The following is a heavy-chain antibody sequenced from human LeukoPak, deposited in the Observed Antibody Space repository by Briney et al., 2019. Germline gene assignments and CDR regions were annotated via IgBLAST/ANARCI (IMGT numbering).Heavy chain of an antibody. CDR3: ARVGSYHDILTGQNWFDP. J-gene: IGHJ5*02. Sequence: GGSLRLSCAASGFTFSSYAMSWVRQAPGKGLEWVSDISGSGGSTYYADSVKGRFTISRDNAKNSLYLQMNSLRTEDTAVYYCARVGSYHDILTGQNWFDPWGQGTLVTVSS. V-gene: IGHV3-23*01. CDR2: ISGSGGST. D-gene: IGHD3-9*01. CDR1: GFTFSSYA.